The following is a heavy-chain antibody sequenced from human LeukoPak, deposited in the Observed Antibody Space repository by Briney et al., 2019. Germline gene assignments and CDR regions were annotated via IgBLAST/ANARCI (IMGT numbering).Heavy chain of an antibody. CDR3: AKAGAVVVVAAKYFDY. Sequence: GGSLRLSCAVSGFTFTNYAMSWVRQAPGKGLEWVSAISGSGDSTYYADSVKGRFTISRDNSKNTLYLQMNSLRAEDTAVYYCAKAGAVVVVAAKYFDYWGQGTLVTVSS. CDR2: ISGSGDST. V-gene: IGHV3-23*01. D-gene: IGHD2-15*01. CDR1: GFTFTNYA. J-gene: IGHJ4*02.